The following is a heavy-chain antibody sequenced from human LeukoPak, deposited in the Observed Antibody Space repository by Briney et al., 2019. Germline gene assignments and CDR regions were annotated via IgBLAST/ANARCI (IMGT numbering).Heavy chain of an antibody. CDR2: ISSSSSYI. CDR3: ARDQCSSTSCYGPDAFDI. D-gene: IGHD2-2*01. V-gene: IGHV3-21*01. Sequence: GGSLRLSCAASGFTFSSYSLNWVRQAPGKGLEWVSSISSSSSYIYYADSVRGRFTISRDNAKNSLYLQMNSLRAEDTAVYYCARDQCSSTSCYGPDAFDIWGQGTMVTVSS. J-gene: IGHJ3*02. CDR1: GFTFSSYS.